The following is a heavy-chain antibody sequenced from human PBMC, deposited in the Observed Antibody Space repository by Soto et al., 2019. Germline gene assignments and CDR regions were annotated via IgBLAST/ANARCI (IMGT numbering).Heavy chain of an antibody. Sequence: EVQLLESGGGLVQPGGSLRLSCAASGFTFSSYAMSWVRQAPGKGLEWVSAISGSGGSTYYADSVKGRFTISRDNSKNALYLQMHSLGAEDTAVYYCAKDPDYVWGSYRYPVLYYFDYWGQGTLVTVSS. CDR3: AKDPDYVWGSYRYPVLYYFDY. D-gene: IGHD3-16*02. CDR2: ISGSGGST. V-gene: IGHV3-23*01. CDR1: GFTFSSYA. J-gene: IGHJ4*02.